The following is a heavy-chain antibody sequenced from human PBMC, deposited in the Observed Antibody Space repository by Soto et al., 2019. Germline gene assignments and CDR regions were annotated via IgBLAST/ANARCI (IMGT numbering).Heavy chain of an antibody. J-gene: IGHJ6*03. Sequence: KASETLSLTCAVSSGSISSSNWWSWVRQPPGKGLEWIGEIYHSGSTNYNPSLKSRVTISVDKSKNQFSLKLSSVTAADTAVYYCARVSVVVAATSLYYYMDVWGKGTTVTVSS. V-gene: IGHV4-4*02. CDR3: ARVSVVVAATSLYYYMDV. CDR1: SGSISSSNW. CDR2: IYHSGST. D-gene: IGHD2-15*01.